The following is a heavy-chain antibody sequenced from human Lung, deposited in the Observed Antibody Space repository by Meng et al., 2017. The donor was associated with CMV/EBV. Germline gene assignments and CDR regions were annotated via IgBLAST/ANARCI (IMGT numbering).Heavy chain of an antibody. Sequence: GGSXRLXCAASGIXVSGYWMHWVRQVPGKGLVWVSRINSDGTNTNYAESVKGRFTISRDNAKNTLYLQMNSLRADDSAFYYCARASTYDFWSGYSFSDFYGMDVWXQGTXVTVSS. V-gene: IGHV3-74*01. CDR1: GIXVSGYW. CDR3: ARASTYDFWSGYSFSDFYGMDV. D-gene: IGHD3-3*01. J-gene: IGHJ6*02. CDR2: INSDGTNT.